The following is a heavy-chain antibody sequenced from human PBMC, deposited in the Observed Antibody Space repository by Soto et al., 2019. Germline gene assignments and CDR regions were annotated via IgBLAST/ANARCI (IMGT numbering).Heavy chain of an antibody. J-gene: IGHJ3*02. CDR2: INPNSGGT. D-gene: IGHD3-22*01. CDR3: ARVIHPDYYDSSGYAFDI. CDR1: GYTFTGYY. Sequence: GASVKVSCKASGYTFTGYYMHWVRQAPGQGLEWMGWINPNSGGTNYAQKFQGRVTMTRDTSISTAYMELSRLRSDDTAVYYCARVIHPDYYDSSGYAFDIWGQGTMVTVSS. V-gene: IGHV1-2*02.